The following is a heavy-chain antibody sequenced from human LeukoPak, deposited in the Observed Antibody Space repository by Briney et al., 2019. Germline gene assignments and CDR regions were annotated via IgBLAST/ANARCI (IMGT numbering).Heavy chain of an antibody. CDR2: IIPILGIA. J-gene: IGHJ4*02. D-gene: IGHD5-18*01. CDR3: ARDAQGPHMSGYSYGAN. Sequence: SVKVSCKASGYTFTNYGISWVRQAPGQGLEWMGRIIPILGIANYAQKFQGRVTITADKSTSTAYMELSSLRSEDTAVYYCARDAQGPHMSGYSYGANWGQGTLVTVSS. CDR1: GYTFTNYG. V-gene: IGHV1-69*04.